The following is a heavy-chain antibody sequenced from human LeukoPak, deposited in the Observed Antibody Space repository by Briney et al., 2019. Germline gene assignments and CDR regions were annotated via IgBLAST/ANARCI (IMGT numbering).Heavy chain of an antibody. CDR2: IITNYGTT. Sequence: SVKVSCKASGGTFSNYAISWVRQAPGQGLEWMGGIITNYGTTNYAQKYQGRVTITADESTTTVYMELSSLRSEDTAVYYCARPAVLEEGGFDYWGQGTLVTVSS. CDR3: ARPAVLEEGGFDY. V-gene: IGHV1-69*13. CDR1: GGTFSNYA. J-gene: IGHJ4*02. D-gene: IGHD3-16*01.